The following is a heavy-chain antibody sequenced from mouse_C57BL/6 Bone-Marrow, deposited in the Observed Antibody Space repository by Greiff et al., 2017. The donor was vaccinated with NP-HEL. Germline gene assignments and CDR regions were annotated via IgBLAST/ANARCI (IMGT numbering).Heavy chain of an antibody. CDR2: ISYSGST. Sequence: EVKLQESGPGMVEPSQSLSLTCTVTGYPITSGYDWHWIRHFPGNKLEWMGYISYSGSTNYNPSLKSRISITHDTSKNHFFLKLNSLTTEDTATYYCARDRYYGSSLYWYFDVWGTGTTVTVSS. CDR1: GYPITSGYD. D-gene: IGHD1-1*01. CDR3: ARDRYYGSSLYWYFDV. V-gene: IGHV3-1*01. J-gene: IGHJ1*03.